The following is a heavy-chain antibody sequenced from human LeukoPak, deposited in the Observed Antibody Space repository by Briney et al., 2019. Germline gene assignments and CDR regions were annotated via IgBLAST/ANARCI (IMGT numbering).Heavy chain of an antibody. V-gene: IGHV3-48*04. CDR2: ISSSSSSTI. Sequence: PGGSLRLSRAASGFTFSSYSMNWVRQAPGKGLEWVSYISSSSSSTIYYADSVKGRFTISRDNAKNSLYLQVNSLRAEDTAVYYCARDLIGDAGYSGYDADYWGQGTLVTVSS. CDR1: GFTFSSYS. D-gene: IGHD5-12*01. CDR3: ARDLIGDAGYSGYDADY. J-gene: IGHJ4*02.